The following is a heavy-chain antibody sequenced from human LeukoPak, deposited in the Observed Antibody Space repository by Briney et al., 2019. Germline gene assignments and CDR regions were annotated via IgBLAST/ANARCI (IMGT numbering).Heavy chain of an antibody. CDR3: ACHRVGSSIACFDY. CDR2: INWNGGST. V-gene: IGHV3-20*04. D-gene: IGHD6-6*01. J-gene: IGHJ4*02. Sequence: SGGSLRLSCAAYGVTFGDYGRSWVRQAPGEGLEWVSGINWNGGSTGYAASVKGRFTFSRENANNSFYLQMNGLGAEDTGLYYCACHRVGSSIACFDYWGQGTLVTVSS. CDR1: GVTFGDYG.